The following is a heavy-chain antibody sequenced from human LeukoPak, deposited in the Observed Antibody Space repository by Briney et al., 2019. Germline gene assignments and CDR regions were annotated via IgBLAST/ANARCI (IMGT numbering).Heavy chain of an antibody. CDR1: GFSFSSYT. J-gene: IGHJ4*02. V-gene: IGHV3-23*01. CDR2: ISGSSGST. D-gene: IGHD2-21*01. CDR3: AKGQLWFEVPPPDY. Sequence: GGSLRLSCAASGFSFSSYTMSWVRQAPGKGLEWVSSISGSSGSTFYADSVKGRFTISRGNSKNTLYLQMNSLRAEDTAVYYCAKGQLWFEVPPPDYWGQGTLVTVSS.